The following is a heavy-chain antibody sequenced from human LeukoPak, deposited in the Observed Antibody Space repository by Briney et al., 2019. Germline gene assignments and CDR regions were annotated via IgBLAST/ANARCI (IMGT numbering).Heavy chain of an antibody. Sequence: ASVKVSCKASGYTFTSYAMHWVRQAPGQRLEWMGWINAGNGNTKYSQKFQGRVTITRDTSASTAYMELSSLRSEDTAVYYCARDLGIPKQWELLGRIFDYWGQGTLVTVSS. D-gene: IGHD1-26*01. J-gene: IGHJ4*02. CDR3: ARDLGIPKQWELLGRIFDY. CDR1: GYTFTSYA. CDR2: INAGNGNT. V-gene: IGHV1-3*01.